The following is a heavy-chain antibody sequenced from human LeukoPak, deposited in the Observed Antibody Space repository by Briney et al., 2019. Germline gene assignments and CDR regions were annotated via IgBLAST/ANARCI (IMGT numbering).Heavy chain of an antibody. Sequence: GGSLRLSCAASGFTFSSYGMHWVRQAPGKGLEWVAVISYDGSNKYYADSVKGRFTISRDNSKNTLYLQMNSLRAEDTAVYYCAKAPSWRPTYYGMDVWGQGTTVTASS. V-gene: IGHV3-30*18. CDR1: GFTFSSYG. CDR3: AKAPSWRPTYYGMDV. D-gene: IGHD3-3*01. CDR2: ISYDGSNK. J-gene: IGHJ6*02.